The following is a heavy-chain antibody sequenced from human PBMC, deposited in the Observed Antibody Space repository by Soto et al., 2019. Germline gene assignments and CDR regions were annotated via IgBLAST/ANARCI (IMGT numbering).Heavy chain of an antibody. Sequence: QVQLVQSGAEVKKPGSSVKVSCKASGGTFSSYTISWVRQAPGQGLEWMGRIIPILGIANYAQKFQGRVTITADKSTSTAYMELRSLRAEDTAVYYCARERTYYDSSGYYGYYFDYWGQGTLVTVSS. CDR3: ARERTYYDSSGYYGYYFDY. CDR1: GGTFSSYT. J-gene: IGHJ4*02. CDR2: IIPILGIA. V-gene: IGHV1-69*02. D-gene: IGHD3-22*01.